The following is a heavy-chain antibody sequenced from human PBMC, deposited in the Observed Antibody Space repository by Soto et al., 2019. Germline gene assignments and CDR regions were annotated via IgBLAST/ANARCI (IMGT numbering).Heavy chain of an antibody. CDR3: AREGPPGFGCSGANCYSGSMDV. J-gene: IGHJ6*02. CDR1: GFSFSKYA. Sequence: QVQLVESGGGVVQPGRSLRLSCAASGFSFSKYAMHWVRQAPGKGLEWVAVISYDDGRNKYYAVSVKGRFTISRDNSKNTLYVQMNSLRGEDTAVYYCAREGPPGFGCSGANCYSGSMDVWGQGITVTVSS. V-gene: IGHV3-30*04. CDR2: ISYDDGRNK. D-gene: IGHD2-15*01.